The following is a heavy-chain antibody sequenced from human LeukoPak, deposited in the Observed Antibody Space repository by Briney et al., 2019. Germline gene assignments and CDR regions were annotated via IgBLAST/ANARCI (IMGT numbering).Heavy chain of an antibody. D-gene: IGHD1/OR15-1a*01. J-gene: IGHJ4*02. CDR2: IASDGSST. V-gene: IGHV3-74*01. CDR1: GFTFSSYW. Sequence: GGSLRLSCAASGFTFSSYWMNWVRQAPGKGLVWVSRIASDGSSTTYADSVKGRFTISRDDVKNMLYLQMNRLRVEDTGLYYCSTVEHFWGQGTLVTVSS. CDR3: STVEHF.